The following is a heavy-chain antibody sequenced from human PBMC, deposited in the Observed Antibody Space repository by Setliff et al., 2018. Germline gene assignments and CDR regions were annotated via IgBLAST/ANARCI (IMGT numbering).Heavy chain of an antibody. V-gene: IGHV1-69*05. CDR1: GGTFNNYL. D-gene: IGHD6-13*01. CDR3: ATDNPGIAAAGTPEYFQH. Sequence: SVKVSCKASGGTFNNYLISWVRQAPGQGLEWMGGIIPIFGTTRYTQKFQGRLTFFMDESTDTAYMELSSLRSEDTAVYYCATDNPGIAAAGTPEYFQHWGQGTLVTVSS. J-gene: IGHJ1*01. CDR2: IIPIFGTT.